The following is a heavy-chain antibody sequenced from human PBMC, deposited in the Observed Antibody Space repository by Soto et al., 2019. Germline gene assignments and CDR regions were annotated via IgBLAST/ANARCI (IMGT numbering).Heavy chain of an antibody. D-gene: IGHD2-2*01. CDR3: ARAFCSTITCYGWFDP. CDR2: INPNSGGT. CDR1: GYAFIGYY. J-gene: IGHJ5*02. Sequence: LVQSGAEVKKPGASVKVSCKASGYAFIGYYIHWVRQAPGQGLEWMGWINPNSGGTNYAQKFHGRVTMPRDTSISTVSMDLSSLRSDDTAVYYCARAFCSTITCYGWFDPWGQGTLVTVSS. V-gene: IGHV1-2*02.